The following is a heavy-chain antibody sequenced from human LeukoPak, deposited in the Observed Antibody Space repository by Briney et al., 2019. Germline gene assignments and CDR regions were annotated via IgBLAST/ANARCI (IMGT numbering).Heavy chain of an antibody. CDR2: IYYSGST. Sequence: SQTLSLTCTVSGGSISSGAYYWNWIRQHPGKVLEWIGYIYYSGSTYYNPSLKSRVTMSVDTSKNQFSLKLSSVTAADTAVYYCAREVIEDWFDPWGQGTLVTVSS. J-gene: IGHJ5*02. V-gene: IGHV4-31*03. CDR3: AREVIEDWFDP. CDR1: GGSISSGAYY. D-gene: IGHD2/OR15-2a*01.